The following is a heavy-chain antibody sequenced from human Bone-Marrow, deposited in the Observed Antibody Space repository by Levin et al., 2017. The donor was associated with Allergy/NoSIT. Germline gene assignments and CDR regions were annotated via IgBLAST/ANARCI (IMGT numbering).Heavy chain of an antibody. Sequence: SETLSLTCAVSGYSISSGYYWGWIRQPPGKGLEWIGSIYHSGSTYYNPSLKSRVTISVDTSKNQFSLKLSSVTAADTAVYYCARVSGADIVVVPAEPRFYDYMDVWGKGTTVTVSS. V-gene: IGHV4-38-2*01. D-gene: IGHD2-2*01. CDR3: ARVSGADIVVVPAEPRFYDYMDV. J-gene: IGHJ6*03. CDR2: IYHSGST. CDR1: GYSISSGYY.